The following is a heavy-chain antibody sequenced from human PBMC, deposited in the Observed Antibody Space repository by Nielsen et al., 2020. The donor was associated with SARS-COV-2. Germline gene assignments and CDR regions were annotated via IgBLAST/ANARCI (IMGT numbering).Heavy chain of an antibody. CDR1: GFTFSNYE. D-gene: IGHD6-19*01. CDR3: TRRVAGGTMDV. J-gene: IGHJ6*02. V-gene: IGHV3-23*01. CDR2: IGVSGGGT. Sequence: GGSLRLSCAASGFTFSNYEMHWVRQAPGKGLEWVSTIGVSGGGTYYADSLKGRFTISRDNSKNTLYLQMNSLGADDTAIYYCTRRVAGGTMDVWGQGTTVTVSS.